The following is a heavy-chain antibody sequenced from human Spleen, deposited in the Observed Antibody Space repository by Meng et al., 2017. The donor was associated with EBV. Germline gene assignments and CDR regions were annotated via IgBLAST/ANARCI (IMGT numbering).Heavy chain of an antibody. V-gene: IGHV4-34*01. D-gene: IGHD3-10*01. J-gene: IGHJ4*02. CDR3: ARIMRFGARSFDY. CDR1: GGSFSGYY. CDR2: INHSGST. Sequence: QVQLPQWGAGLLKPSETLSLPCAVYGGSFSGYYWSWIRQPPGKGLEWIGEINHSGSTNYNPSLKSRVTISVDTSKNQFSLKLSSVTAADTAVYYCARIMRFGARSFDYWGQGTLVTVSS.